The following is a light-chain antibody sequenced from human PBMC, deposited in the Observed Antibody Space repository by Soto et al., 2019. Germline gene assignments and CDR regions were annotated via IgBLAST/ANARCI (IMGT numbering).Light chain of an antibody. J-gene: IGLJ2*01. V-gene: IGLV2-23*01. Sequence: QSALTQPASVSASPGEPITISCTGTSSDVGSYRLVSWYQQHPGKAPKLIIYEDDERPSGVSNRFSGSKSGNTASLTISGLQAEDEPDYYCSSYAGRSTFVVFGGGTKLTVL. CDR1: SSDVGSYRL. CDR3: SSYAGRSTFVV. CDR2: EDD.